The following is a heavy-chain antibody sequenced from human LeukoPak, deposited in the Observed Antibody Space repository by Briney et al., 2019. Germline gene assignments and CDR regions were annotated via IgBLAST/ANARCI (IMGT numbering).Heavy chain of an antibody. J-gene: IGHJ4*02. CDR2: IYYSGNT. V-gene: IGHV4-31*03. CDR3: ARDRYGGTLDY. D-gene: IGHD4-23*01. CDR1: GGSISSGDYY. Sequence: SETLSLTCTVSGGSISSGDYYWSWIRQHPGKGLEWIGYIYYSGNTYYNPSLKSRVTISVDTSKNQFSLKLSSVTAAGTAVYYCARDRYGGTLDYWGQGTLVTVSS.